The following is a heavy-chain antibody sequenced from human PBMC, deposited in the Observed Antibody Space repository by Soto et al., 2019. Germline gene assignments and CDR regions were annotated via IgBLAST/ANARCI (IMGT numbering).Heavy chain of an antibody. CDR2: SSGSGGST. D-gene: IGHD6-13*01. CDR3: ARGVAAAGYYFDY. J-gene: IGHJ4*02. CDR1: GFTFSSYA. V-gene: IGHV3-23*01. Sequence: EVQLLESGGGLVQPGGSLRLSCAASGFTFSSYAMSWVRQAPGQGLEWVSASSGSGGSTYYADSVKGRFTISRDNSKNTLYLQMNSLRAEDTAVYYCARGVAAAGYYFDYWGQGTLVTVSS.